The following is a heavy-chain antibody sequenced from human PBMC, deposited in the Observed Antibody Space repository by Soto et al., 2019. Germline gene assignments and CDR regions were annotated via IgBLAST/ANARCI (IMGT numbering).Heavy chain of an antibody. CDR3: ATGGLGCNYVFDY. V-gene: IGHV1-69*01. CDR1: GDTFNNYA. Sequence: QVQLVQSGAEVKKPGSSVKVSCKASGDTFNNYAISWVRQAPGQGLEWMGGIIPLLRTANYAQKFQGRVTFTADESTSIAYMDLSSLRSEDTAVYFCATGGLGCNYVFDYWGQGTLVTVSS. J-gene: IGHJ4*02. CDR2: IIPLLRTA. D-gene: IGHD3-16*01.